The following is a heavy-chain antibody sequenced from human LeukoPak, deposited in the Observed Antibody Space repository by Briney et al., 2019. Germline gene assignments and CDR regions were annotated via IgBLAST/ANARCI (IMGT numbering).Heavy chain of an antibody. CDR3: AKESGGPGSSYQAFLDY. D-gene: IGHD1-26*01. J-gene: IGHJ4*02. CDR2: ISHDGGIT. Sequence: GGSLRLSCAVSGFTFSSHGMQWVRQAPGKGLEWVAVISHDGGITYYANSVKGRFTISRDNSKNTLYLQMNSLRAEDTAVYFCAKESGGPGSSYQAFLDYWGQGTLVTVSS. V-gene: IGHV3-30*18. CDR1: GFTFSSHG.